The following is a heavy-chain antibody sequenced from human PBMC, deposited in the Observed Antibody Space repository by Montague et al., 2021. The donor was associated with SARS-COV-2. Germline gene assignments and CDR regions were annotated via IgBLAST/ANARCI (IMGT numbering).Heavy chain of an antibody. J-gene: IGHJ4*02. CDR1: GFTFSSYS. V-gene: IGHV3-30*04. Sequence: SLRLSCAASGFTFSSYSMHWVRQAPGKGLEWVAVISYDGSNKYYADSVMGRFTISRGNSKNTLYLQMNSLRAEDTAVYYCARASGGSYYGLFDYWGQGTLVTVSS. CDR3: ARASGGSYYGLFDY. D-gene: IGHD1-26*01. CDR2: ISYDGSNK.